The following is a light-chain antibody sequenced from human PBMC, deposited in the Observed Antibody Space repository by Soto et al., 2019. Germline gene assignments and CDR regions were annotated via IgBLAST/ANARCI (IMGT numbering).Light chain of an antibody. Sequence: QSVLTQPPSVSAAPGQKVTISCSGSSSNIGNNYVSWYQQLSGTAPKLLIYDNNKRPSGIPDRFSGSKSGTSATLGITGLQTGDEADYYCGTWDSSLSAGRVFGGGTKLTVL. J-gene: IGLJ3*02. CDR3: GTWDSSLSAGRV. CDR2: DNN. CDR1: SSNIGNNY. V-gene: IGLV1-51*01.